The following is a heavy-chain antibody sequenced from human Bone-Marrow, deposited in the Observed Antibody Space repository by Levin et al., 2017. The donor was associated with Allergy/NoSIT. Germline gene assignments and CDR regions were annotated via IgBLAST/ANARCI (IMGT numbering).Heavy chain of an antibody. CDR1: GFTFSSYA. J-gene: IGHJ4*02. CDR2: ISGRGHST. CDR3: AKAHYSGSYFDY. D-gene: IGHD1-26*01. Sequence: GGSLRLSCAASGFTFSSYAMIWVRQAPGKGLEWVSTISGRGHSTYYADSVKGRFTISRDNSNNTLYLQMNSLRAEDTALYYCAKAHYSGSYFDYWGQGTLVTVSS. V-gene: IGHV3-23*01.